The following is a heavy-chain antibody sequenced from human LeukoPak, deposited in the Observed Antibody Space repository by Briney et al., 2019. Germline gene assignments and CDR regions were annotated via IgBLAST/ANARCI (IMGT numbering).Heavy chain of an antibody. Sequence: ASVKVSCKASGYTFTSYGISWVRQAPGQGLEWMGWISAYNGNTNYAQKLQGRVTMTTDTSTSTAYMELRSLRSDDTAVYYCASGVLSYGDYSSGDAFDIWGQGTMVTVSS. D-gene: IGHD4-17*01. CDR3: ASGVLSYGDYSSGDAFDI. CDR1: GYTFTSYG. V-gene: IGHV1-18*01. J-gene: IGHJ3*02. CDR2: ISAYNGNT.